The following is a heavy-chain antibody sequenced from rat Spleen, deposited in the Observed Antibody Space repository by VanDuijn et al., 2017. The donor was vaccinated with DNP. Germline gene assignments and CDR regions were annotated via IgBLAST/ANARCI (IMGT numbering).Heavy chain of an antibody. CDR1: GFSFSDFY. J-gene: IGHJ2*01. V-gene: IGHV5-22*01. D-gene: IGHD4-3*01. CDR2: IRYDGGST. CDR3: VRWNSGHFDY. Sequence: EVQVVESGGGLVQPGRSLKLSCAASGFSFSDFYMAWVRQAPTKGLEWVAYIRYDGGSTFYGDSVKGRFTISRDNAKSTLYLQMNSLRSEDMATYYCVRWNSGHFDYWGQGVMVTVSS.